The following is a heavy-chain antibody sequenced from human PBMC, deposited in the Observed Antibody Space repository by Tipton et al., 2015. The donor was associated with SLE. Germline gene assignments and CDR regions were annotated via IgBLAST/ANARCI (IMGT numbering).Heavy chain of an antibody. CDR3: ARATTPRHYFDY. Sequence: SLRLSCAASGFTFSSYSMNWVRKAPGKGLEWVSSISSSSSYIYYADSVKGRFTISRDNAKNSLYLQMNSLRAEDTAAYYCARATTPRHYFDYWGQGTLVTVSS. D-gene: IGHD4-11*01. CDR1: GFTFSSYS. V-gene: IGHV3-21*03. CDR2: ISSSSSYI. J-gene: IGHJ4*02.